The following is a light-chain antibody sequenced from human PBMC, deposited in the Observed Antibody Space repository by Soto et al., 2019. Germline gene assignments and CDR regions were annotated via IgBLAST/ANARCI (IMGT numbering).Light chain of an antibody. J-gene: IGKJ1*01. Sequence: DIQMTQSPSNLSASVGDRVTITCRASQSISSWLAWYQQKPGKAPKVLIFDASSLERGVPSRFSGSGSATEFTLTISSLQPDDFATYYCQQYSTYPWTFGQGTKVDI. V-gene: IGKV1-5*01. CDR2: DAS. CDR3: QQYSTYPWT. CDR1: QSISSW.